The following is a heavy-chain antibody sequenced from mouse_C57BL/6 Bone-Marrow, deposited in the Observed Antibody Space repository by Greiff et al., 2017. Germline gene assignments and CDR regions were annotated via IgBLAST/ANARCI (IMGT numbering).Heavy chain of an antibody. CDR1: GFTFSDYY. CDR2: ISNGGGST. V-gene: IGHV5-12*01. D-gene: IGHD2-4*01. CDR3: ARHAYDYDGYYYAMDY. J-gene: IGHJ4*01. Sequence: EVKVEESGGGLVQPGGSLKLSCAASGFTFSDYYMYWVRQTPEKRLEWVAYISNGGGSTYYPDTVKGRFTISRDNAKNTLYLQMSRLKSEDTAMYYCARHAYDYDGYYYAMDYWGQGTSVTVSS.